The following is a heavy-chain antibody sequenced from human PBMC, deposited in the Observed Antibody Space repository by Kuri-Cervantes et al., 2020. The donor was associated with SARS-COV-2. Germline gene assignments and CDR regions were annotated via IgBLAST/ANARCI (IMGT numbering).Heavy chain of an antibody. CDR2: IYYSGST. CDR1: GGSISSYY. CDR3: ARRYCSSTSCYTDYGMDV. J-gene: IGHJ6*02. V-gene: IGHV4-59*12. Sequence: SETLSLTCTVSGGSISSYYWSWIRQPPGKGLEWIGYIYYSGSTNYNPSLKSRVTISVDTSKNQFSLKLSSVTAADTAVYYCARRYCSSTSCYTDYGMDVWSQGTTVTVSS. D-gene: IGHD2-2*02.